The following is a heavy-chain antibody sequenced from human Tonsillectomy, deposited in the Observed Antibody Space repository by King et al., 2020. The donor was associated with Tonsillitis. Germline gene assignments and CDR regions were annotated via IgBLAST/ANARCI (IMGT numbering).Heavy chain of an antibody. Sequence: VQLVESGAEVKKPGESLKISCKGSGYSFTGYWIGWVRQMPGKGLEWMGTIFPGDSDTRYGPSFQGQVTISADKSISTAYLQWSSLKASDTALYYWSGPVGFGEFSSPYFDYWGQGTLVTVSS. V-gene: IGHV5-51*01. CDR1: GYSFTGYW. J-gene: IGHJ4*02. D-gene: IGHD3-10*01. CDR3: SGPVGFGEFSSPYFDY. CDR2: IFPGDSDT.